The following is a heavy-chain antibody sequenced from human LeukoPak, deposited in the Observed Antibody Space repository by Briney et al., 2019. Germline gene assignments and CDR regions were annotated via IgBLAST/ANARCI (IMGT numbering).Heavy chain of an antibody. J-gene: IGHJ4*02. Sequence: PGGSLRLSCAASGFTFSSYGMHWVRQAPGKGLEWVAVISYDGSNKYYADSVKDRFTISRDNAKNSLYLQMNSLRAEDTAVYYCARTGLKRDGYNSLPELWGQGTLVTVSS. CDR1: GFTFSSYG. CDR3: ARTGLKRDGYNSLPEL. V-gene: IGHV3-30*03. D-gene: IGHD5-24*01. CDR2: ISYDGSNK.